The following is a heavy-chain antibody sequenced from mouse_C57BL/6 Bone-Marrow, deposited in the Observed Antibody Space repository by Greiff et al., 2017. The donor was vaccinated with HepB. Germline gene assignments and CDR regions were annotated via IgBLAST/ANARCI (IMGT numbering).Heavy chain of an antibody. J-gene: IGHJ2*01. CDR2: IDPENGDT. CDR3: TTYYGNPLY. CDR1: GFNIKDDY. V-gene: IGHV14-4*01. Sequence: DVQLQESGAELVRPGASVKLSCTASGFNIKDDYMHWVKQRPEQGLEWIGWIDPENGDTEYASKFQGKATITADTSSNTAYLQLSSLTSEDTAVYYCTTYYGNPLYWGQGTTLTVSS. D-gene: IGHD2-1*01.